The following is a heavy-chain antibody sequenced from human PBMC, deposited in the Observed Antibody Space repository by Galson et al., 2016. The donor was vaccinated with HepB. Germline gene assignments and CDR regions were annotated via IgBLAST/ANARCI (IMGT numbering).Heavy chain of an antibody. J-gene: IGHJ4*02. D-gene: IGHD3-10*01. Sequence: SLRLSCAASGFTFSSYGMHWVRQGPGKGLEWVAVIWYGGSNKNYADSVKGRFTISRDNSKNTLYLQMNSLRAEDTAVYYCAKAGSGVYGMDYWGQGTLVTVSS. CDR1: GFTFSSYG. CDR3: AKAGSGVYGMDY. CDR2: IWYGGSNK. V-gene: IGHV3-33*06.